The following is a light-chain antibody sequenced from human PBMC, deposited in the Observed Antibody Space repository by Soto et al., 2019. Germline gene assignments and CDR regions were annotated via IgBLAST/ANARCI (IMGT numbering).Light chain of an antibody. CDR1: QGLVYSDGNTY. CDR2: KIS. V-gene: IGKV2-30*01. CDR3: LQGTRWPWT. J-gene: IGKJ1*01. Sequence: DVVMTQSPLSLPVTLGQPATISCRSSQGLVYSDGNTYLSWFQQRPGQSPRRLISKISIRDSGVPDRFSGSGSGSGFTLKISRVEAEDVGVYYCLQGTRWPWTFGQGTRVEIK.